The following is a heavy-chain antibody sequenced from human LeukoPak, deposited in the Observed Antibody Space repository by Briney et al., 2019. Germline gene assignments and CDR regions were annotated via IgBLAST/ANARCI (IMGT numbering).Heavy chain of an antibody. CDR2: INPSGGST. Sequence: ASVTVSCTASGYTFTSYYMHWVRQAPGQGLEWMGIINPSGGSTSYAQRFQGRVTMTRDTSTSTVYMELSSLRSEDTAVYYCAKGGHSSGWYHDYWGQGTLVTVSS. CDR1: GYTFTSYY. J-gene: IGHJ4*02. V-gene: IGHV1-46*01. CDR3: AKGGHSSGWYHDY. D-gene: IGHD6-19*01.